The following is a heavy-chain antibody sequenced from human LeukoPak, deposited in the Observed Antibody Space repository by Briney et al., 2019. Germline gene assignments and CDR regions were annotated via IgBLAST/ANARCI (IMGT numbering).Heavy chain of an antibody. CDR1: GYSVTSGYY. CDR2: ISYSGYT. Sequence: SETLSLTCAVSGYSVTSGYYWGWIWQPPGKGLEWIGSISYSGYTYYNPSLTGRVTISVDTSKNQFSLNLTSVTAADTAVYYCASGVVIAAEVHYWGQGTLVAVSS. D-gene: IGHD2-21*01. J-gene: IGHJ4*02. CDR3: ASGVVIAAEVHY. V-gene: IGHV4-38-2*01.